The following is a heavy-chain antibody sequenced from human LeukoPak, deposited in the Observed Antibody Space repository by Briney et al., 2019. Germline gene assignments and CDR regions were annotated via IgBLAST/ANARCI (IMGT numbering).Heavy chain of an antibody. V-gene: IGHV4-34*01. CDR3: ARLDSSGPYNAFDI. CDR2: INHSGST. J-gene: IGHJ3*02. D-gene: IGHD3-22*01. Sequence: GSLRLSCAASGFTFSHAWMSWVRQAPGKGLEWIGEINHSGSTNYNPSPKSRVTISVDTSKNQFSLKLSSVTAADTAVYYCARLDSSGPYNAFDIWGQGTMVTVSS. CDR1: GFTFSHAW.